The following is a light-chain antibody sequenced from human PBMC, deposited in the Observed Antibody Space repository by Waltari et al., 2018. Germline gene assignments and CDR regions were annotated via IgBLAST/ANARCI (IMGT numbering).Light chain of an antibody. CDR3: QKYGTLPAT. Sequence: EIVLTQSPGTLSLSPGERATLSCTASQSVRRTLAWYQKKPGQAPRLLIYDASTRATGIPDRFSGSGSGTDFSLTISRLEPEDFAVYYCQKYGTLPATFGQGTKVEIK. V-gene: IGKV3-20*01. CDR1: QSVRRT. CDR2: DAS. J-gene: IGKJ1*01.